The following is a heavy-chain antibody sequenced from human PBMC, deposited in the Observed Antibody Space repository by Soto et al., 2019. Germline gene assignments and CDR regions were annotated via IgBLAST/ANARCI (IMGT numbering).Heavy chain of an antibody. V-gene: IGHV3-30*18. Sequence: GGSLRLSCAASGFTFSSYGMHWVRQAPGKGLEWVAVISYDGSNKYYADSVKGRFTISRDNSKNTLYLQMNSLRAEDTALYYCAKNQERELPRVIDLWGQGTLVTVSS. J-gene: IGHJ4*02. CDR3: AKNQERELPRVIDL. CDR2: ISYDGSNK. CDR1: GFTFSSYG. D-gene: IGHD3-16*02.